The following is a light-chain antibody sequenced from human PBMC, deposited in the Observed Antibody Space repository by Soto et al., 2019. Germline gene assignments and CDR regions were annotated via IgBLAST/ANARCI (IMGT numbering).Light chain of an antibody. CDR2: VAS. CDR1: QSVSGSY. Sequence: EIVLTQSPGTLSLSAGERATLSFRASQSVSGSYLAWYQQKPGQAPRLLIYVASRRATGVPDRFSGSGSGTDFNLTINRLETEDFAVYYCQQYSNSPPTFGQGTRLEIK. V-gene: IGKV3-20*01. CDR3: QQYSNSPPT. J-gene: IGKJ5*01.